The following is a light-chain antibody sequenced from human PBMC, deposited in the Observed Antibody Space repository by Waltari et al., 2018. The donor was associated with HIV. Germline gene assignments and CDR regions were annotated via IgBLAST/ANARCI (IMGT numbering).Light chain of an antibody. CDR1: NIGGKS. Sequence: SYVLTQPPSVSVAPGAAATISCGAWNIGGKSVHWYKQQPGQAPVLVTRYNSDRPSGIPDRISGSNSGHTATLTITSVEAGDEATYYCQVWDGSNEHVVFGGGTELTVL. J-gene: IGLJ3*02. V-gene: IGLV3-21*04. CDR3: QVWDGSNEHVV. CDR2: YNS.